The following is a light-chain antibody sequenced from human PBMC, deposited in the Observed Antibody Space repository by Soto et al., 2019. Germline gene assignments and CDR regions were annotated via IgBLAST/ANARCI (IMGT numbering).Light chain of an antibody. J-gene: IGKJ2*01. CDR2: DAS. Sequence: IVLTQSPATLSLSPGDRATLSCRASQSITRSLAWYQQTPGQAPRLLIYDASDRATDIPARFSGGGSGTDFTLTISSLEPEDFAFYYCQHRSTWPPMFTFGQGTKLQIK. CDR1: QSITRS. V-gene: IGKV3-11*01. CDR3: QHRSTWPPMFT.